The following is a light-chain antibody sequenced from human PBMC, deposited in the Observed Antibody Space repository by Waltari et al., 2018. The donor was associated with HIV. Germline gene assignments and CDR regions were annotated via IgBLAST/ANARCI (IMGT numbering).Light chain of an antibody. CDR2: GVS. V-gene: IGLV2-23*02. CDR1: SSDVGSYNL. CDR3: CSYAGSSTFYV. J-gene: IGLJ1*01. Sequence: QSALTQPASVSGSPGQSITISCTGTSSDVGSYNLVSWYQQHPGKAPKLLIYGVSKRPSGCSNRFSGSKSGNTASLTISGLQAEDEADYYCCSYAGSSTFYVFGTGTKVTVL.